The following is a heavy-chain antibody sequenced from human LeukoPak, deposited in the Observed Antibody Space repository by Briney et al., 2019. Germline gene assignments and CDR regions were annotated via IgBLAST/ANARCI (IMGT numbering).Heavy chain of an antibody. V-gene: IGHV3-21*01. D-gene: IGHD6-19*01. J-gene: IGHJ2*01. CDR2: ISSSSSYI. CDR1: GFTFSSYG. Sequence: GGSLRLSCAASGFTFSSYGMHWVRQAPGKGLEWVSSISSSSSYIYYADSVKGRFTISRDNAKNSLCLQMNSLRAEDTAVYYCARESIAVAGRDWYFDLWGRGTLVTVSS. CDR3: ARESIAVAGRDWYFDL.